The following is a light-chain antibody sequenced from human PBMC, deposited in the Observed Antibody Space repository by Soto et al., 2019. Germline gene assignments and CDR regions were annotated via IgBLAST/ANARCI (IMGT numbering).Light chain of an antibody. CDR1: SGDIGSYNR. V-gene: IGLV2-14*01. CDR3: SSYTNINTRACV. Sequence: LTQPASVSGSPGQSITISYTGTSGDIGSYNRVSWYQQHPGKAPKLIIYEVTDRPSGVSNRFSGSKSGNTASLTISGLQAEDEAEYYCSSYTNINTRACVFGTGTKVTVL. J-gene: IGLJ1*01. CDR2: EVT.